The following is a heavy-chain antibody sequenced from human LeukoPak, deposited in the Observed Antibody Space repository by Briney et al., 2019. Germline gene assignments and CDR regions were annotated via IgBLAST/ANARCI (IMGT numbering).Heavy chain of an antibody. CDR1: GGTFSSYA. Sequence: GASVKVSCKASGGTFSSYAISWVRQAPGQGPEWMGGIIPIFGTANYAQKFQGRVKITADESTSTAYMELSSLRSEDTAEYYCARVKSETVTTPIQPFDYWGQGTLVTVSS. J-gene: IGHJ4*02. CDR3: ARVKSETVTTPIQPFDY. D-gene: IGHD4-11*01. CDR2: IIPIFGTA. V-gene: IGHV1-69*13.